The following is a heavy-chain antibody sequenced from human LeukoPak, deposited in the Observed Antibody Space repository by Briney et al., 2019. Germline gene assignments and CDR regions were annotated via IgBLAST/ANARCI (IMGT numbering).Heavy chain of an antibody. V-gene: IGHV1-69*10. CDR3: ARERYCSGGSCYSVPFDY. J-gene: IGHJ4*02. CDR1: GGTFSIYA. Sequence: SVTLSFKASGGTFSIYAISWVRQAPGQGLEWMGGIIPILGIANYAQKFQGRVTITADKSTSTAYMELSSLRSEDTAVYYCARERYCSGGSCYSVPFDYWGQGTLVTVSS. CDR2: IIPILGIA. D-gene: IGHD2-15*01.